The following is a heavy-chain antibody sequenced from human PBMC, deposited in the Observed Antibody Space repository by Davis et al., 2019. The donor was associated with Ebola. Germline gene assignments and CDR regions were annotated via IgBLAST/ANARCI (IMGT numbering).Heavy chain of an antibody. J-gene: IGHJ4*02. CDR2: IYYSGST. Sequence: MPSETLSLTCTVTGGSISSSSYYWGWIRQPPGKGLEWIGSIYYSGSTYYNPSLKSRVTISVDTSKNQFSLKLSSVTAADTAVYYCASSITIFGVVITSLFDYWGQGTLVTVSS. CDR3: ASSITIFGVVITSLFDY. CDR1: GGSISSSSYY. V-gene: IGHV4-39*01. D-gene: IGHD3-3*01.